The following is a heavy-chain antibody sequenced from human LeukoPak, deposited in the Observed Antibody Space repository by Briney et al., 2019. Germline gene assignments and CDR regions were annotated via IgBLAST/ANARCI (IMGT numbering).Heavy chain of an antibody. CDR2: ITGSGGGT. CDR1: GFTFSGHA. CDR3: AKDGGGFLGCFPPMDV. V-gene: IGHV3-23*01. J-gene: IGHJ6*04. D-gene: IGHD3-3*01. Sequence: PGGSLRLSCAASGFTFSGHAMGWVRQAPGKGLEWVSSITGSGGGTYYGDSVKGRFTISRDNSMNTLFLQMNSLRAEDTAVYYCAKDGGGFLGCFPPMDVWGKGTTVTVSS.